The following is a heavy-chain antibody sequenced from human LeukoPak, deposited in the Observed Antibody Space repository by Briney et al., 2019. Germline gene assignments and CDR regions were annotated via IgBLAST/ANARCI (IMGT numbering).Heavy chain of an antibody. V-gene: IGHV1-2*02. J-gene: IGHJ5*02. D-gene: IGHD3-22*01. CDR1: GYTFTGHY. CDR3: ARHSSSWRGGWFDP. Sequence: ASVKVSCKASGYTFTGHYIHWVRQAPGEGLEWMGYINPRSGGTNDAQKFQGRVTMTRDTSMNTVFMELSSLTSDDTAIYFCARHSSSWRGGWFDPWGQGTLVTVSS. CDR2: INPRSGGT.